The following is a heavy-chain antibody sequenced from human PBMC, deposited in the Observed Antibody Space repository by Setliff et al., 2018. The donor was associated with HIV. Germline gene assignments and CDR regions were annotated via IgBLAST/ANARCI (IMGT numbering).Heavy chain of an antibody. CDR2: MNPNTGVA. V-gene: IGHV1-8*01. CDR3: ASGKGVGGVIITGGLDV. CDR1: GHTFSNSD. D-gene: IGHD3-10*01. Sequence: ASVKVSCKAAGHTFSNSDIHWVRRATGQGLEWMGWMNPNTGVAGYALKFQGRVTMTRDTSISTAYMELSSLTSEDTAVYWCASGKGVGGVIITGGLDVWGKGTTVTVSS. J-gene: IGHJ6*04.